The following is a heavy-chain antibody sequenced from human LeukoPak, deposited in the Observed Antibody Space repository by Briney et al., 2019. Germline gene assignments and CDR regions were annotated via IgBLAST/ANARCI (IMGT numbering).Heavy chain of an antibody. Sequence: PGGSLRLSCAASGFTFSDHFMDWVRQAPGKGLEWVGRVRNKANSYTTQYAASVKGRFTISRDDSKNSLYLQMNSLKTEDTAVYYCAKVRMYSGYDLGFDYWGQGTLVTVSS. V-gene: IGHV3-72*01. J-gene: IGHJ4*02. D-gene: IGHD5-12*01. CDR1: GFTFSDHF. CDR2: VRNKANSYTT. CDR3: AKVRMYSGYDLGFDY.